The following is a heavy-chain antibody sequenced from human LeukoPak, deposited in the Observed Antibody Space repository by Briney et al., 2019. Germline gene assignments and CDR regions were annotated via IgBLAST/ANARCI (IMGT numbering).Heavy chain of an antibody. V-gene: IGHV1-69*06. CDR3: ARDAPRGSSSSYLYYYGMDV. Sequence: VASVKVSCKASGGTFSSYALSWVRQAPGQGLEWMGGIIPIFGTANYAQKFQGRVTITADKSTSTAYMELSSLRSEDTAVYYCARDAPRGSSSSYLYYYGMDVWGKATTVTVSS. CDR1: GGTFSSYA. J-gene: IGHJ6*04. D-gene: IGHD6-13*01. CDR2: IIPIFGTA.